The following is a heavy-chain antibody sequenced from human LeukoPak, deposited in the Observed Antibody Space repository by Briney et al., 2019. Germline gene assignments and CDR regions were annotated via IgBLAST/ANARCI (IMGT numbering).Heavy chain of an antibody. D-gene: IGHD6-13*01. CDR1: GYTFTSYG. J-gene: IGHJ4*02. CDR2: ISANNGNT. Sequence: ASVKVSCKASGYTFTSYGISWVRQAPGQGLECMGWISANNGNTNYAQKLQGRVTMTTDTSTSTAFMELRSLRSDDTAVYYCARRGYTSSWYYFDYWGQGTLVTVSS. CDR3: ARRGYTSSWYYFDY. V-gene: IGHV1-18*01.